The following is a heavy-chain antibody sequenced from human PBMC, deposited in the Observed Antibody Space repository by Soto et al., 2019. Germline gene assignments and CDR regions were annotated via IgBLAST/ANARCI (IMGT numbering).Heavy chain of an antibody. D-gene: IGHD3-3*01. V-gene: IGHV1-18*01. Sequence: ASVKVSCKASGYTFTSYGISCVRQAPGQGLEWMGWISAYNGNTNYAQKLQGRVTMTTDTSTSTAYMELRSLRSDDTAVYYCAKAYYDFWSGSRFHDAFDIWGQGTMVTVSS. J-gene: IGHJ3*02. CDR3: AKAYYDFWSGSRFHDAFDI. CDR1: GYTFTSYG. CDR2: ISAYNGNT.